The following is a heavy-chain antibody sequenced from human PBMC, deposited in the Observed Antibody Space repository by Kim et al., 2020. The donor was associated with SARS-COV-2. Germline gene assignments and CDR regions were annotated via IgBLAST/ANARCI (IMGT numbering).Heavy chain of an antibody. Sequence: SETLSLTCAVYGGSFSGYYWCWIRQPPGTGLGWIGEINHSGSTNYNPSLKLRVTISVDTSKNQFSLKLSSVTAADTAVYYCARHPGPGIAAAGRRSDYYYYMDVWGKGTPVTVSS. D-gene: IGHD6-13*01. V-gene: IGHV4-34*01. CDR1: GGSFSGYY. CDR3: ARHPGPGIAAAGRRSDYYYYMDV. CDR2: INHSGST. J-gene: IGHJ6*03.